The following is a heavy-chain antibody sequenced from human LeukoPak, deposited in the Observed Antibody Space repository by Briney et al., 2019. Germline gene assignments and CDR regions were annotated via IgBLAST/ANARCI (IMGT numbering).Heavy chain of an antibody. CDR2: ISGSGGST. CDR3: AKFRDYGDYVRYGVDV. D-gene: IGHD4-17*01. J-gene: IGHJ6*02. Sequence: LPGGSLRLSCAASGFTFSSYAMSWVRQAPGKGLEWVSAISGSGGSTYYADSVKGRFTISRDNSKNTLYLQMNSLRAEDTAVYYCAKFRDYGDYVRYGVDVWGQGTTVTVSS. CDR1: GFTFSSYA. V-gene: IGHV3-23*01.